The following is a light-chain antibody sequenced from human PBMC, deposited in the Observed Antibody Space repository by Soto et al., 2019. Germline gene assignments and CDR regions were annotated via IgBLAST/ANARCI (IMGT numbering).Light chain of an antibody. CDR3: QQYDRYPRT. CDR1: QGISTW. V-gene: IGKV1D-16*01. Sequence: DIQMTQFPSSVSASVGDRVNITCRVSQGISTWLAWYQQKPERAPKSLIYGASRLQSGVPPRFSGRGSETDFTLTIRGRLPEDFATHYCQQYDRYPRTFGKGTKVDIK. J-gene: IGKJ1*01. CDR2: GAS.